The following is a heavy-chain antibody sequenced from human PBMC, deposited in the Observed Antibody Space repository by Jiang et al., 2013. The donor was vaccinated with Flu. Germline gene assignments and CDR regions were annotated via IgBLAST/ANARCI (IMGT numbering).Heavy chain of an antibody. J-gene: IGHJ3*01. V-gene: IGHV4-39*07. CDR1: GASISSSNYF. D-gene: IGHD3-9*01. Sequence: GPGLVKATETLSLTCSVAGASISSSNYFWGWIRQPPGKRLEWIGSVSYGGTTYHNPSLRSRVTISLDTSKNHFSLELSSMTAADTAIYYCVGRDVLTGYYAFHVWGQGTVVAVSS. CDR2: VSYGGTT. CDR3: VGRDVLTGYYAFHV.